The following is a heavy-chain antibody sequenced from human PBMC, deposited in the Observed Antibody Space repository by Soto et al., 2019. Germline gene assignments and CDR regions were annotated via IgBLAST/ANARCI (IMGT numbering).Heavy chain of an antibody. CDR2: MNPNSGNT. CDR3: ARGSDCSSTSCYYYYYYYYVDV. Sequence: ASVKVSCKASGYTFTSYDINWVRQATGQGLEWMGWMNPNSGNTGYAQKFQGRVTMTRNTSISTAYMELSSLRSEDTAVYYCARGSDCSSTSCYYYYYYYYVDVWGKGTTVTVSS. J-gene: IGHJ6*03. CDR1: GYTFTSYD. D-gene: IGHD2-2*01. V-gene: IGHV1-8*01.